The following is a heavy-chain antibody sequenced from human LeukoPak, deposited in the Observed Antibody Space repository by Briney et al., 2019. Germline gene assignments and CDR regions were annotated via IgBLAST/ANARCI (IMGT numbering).Heavy chain of an antibody. V-gene: IGHV3-30*19. CDR1: GFTFSSFG. CDR2: ISYDGSNK. CDR3: ARPIYSSGWHFDY. J-gene: IGHJ4*02. D-gene: IGHD6-19*01. Sequence: GGSLRLSCVASGFTFSSFGMHWVRQAPGKGLEWVAVISYDGSNKYYADSVKGRFTISRDNSKNTLYLQMNSLRAEDTAVYYCARPIYSSGWHFDYWGQGTLVAVSS.